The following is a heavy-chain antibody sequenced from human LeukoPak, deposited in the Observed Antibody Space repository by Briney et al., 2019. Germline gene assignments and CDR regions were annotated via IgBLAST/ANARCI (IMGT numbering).Heavy chain of an antibody. D-gene: IGHD3-10*01. J-gene: IGHJ6*02. V-gene: IGHV4-31*03. CDR1: GGSIRSAGYY. Sequence: EPSETLSLTCTVSGGSIRSAGYYWSWIRQHPGKGLEWIGYIYYSGSTYYNPSLKSRVTISEDTSKNQFSLKLSPVTAADTAVYYCARDAEYYYGSGSYSSGIDVWGQGTTVTVSS. CDR3: ARDAEYYYGSGSYSSGIDV. CDR2: IYYSGST.